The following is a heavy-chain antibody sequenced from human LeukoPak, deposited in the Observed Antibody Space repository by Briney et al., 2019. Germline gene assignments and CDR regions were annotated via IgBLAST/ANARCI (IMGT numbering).Heavy chain of an antibody. D-gene: IGHD1-7*01. Sequence: SETLSLTCTVSGGSISSYYWSWIRQPPGKGLEWIGYIYYSGSTNYNPSPKSRVTISVDTSKNQFSLKLSSVTAADTAVYYCARGTTRGWFDPWGQGTLVTVSS. CDR3: ARGTTRGWFDP. CDR2: IYYSGST. J-gene: IGHJ5*02. V-gene: IGHV4-59*01. CDR1: GGSISSYY.